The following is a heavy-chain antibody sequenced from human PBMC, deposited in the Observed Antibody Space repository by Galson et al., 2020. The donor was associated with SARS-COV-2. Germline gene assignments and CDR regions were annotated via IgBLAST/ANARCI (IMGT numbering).Heavy chain of an antibody. D-gene: IGHD2-2*01. CDR1: GYTFTGYY. V-gene: IGHV1-2*02. CDR3: ARDGEQGIVVVPAAYNYYGMDV. J-gene: IGHJ6*02. CDR2: INPNSGGT. Sequence: ASVKVSCKASGYTFTGYYMPWVRQAPGQGLEWMGWINPNSGGTNYAQKFQGRVTMTRDTSISTAYMELSRLRSDDTAVYYCARDGEQGIVVVPAAYNYYGMDVWGQGTTVTVSS.